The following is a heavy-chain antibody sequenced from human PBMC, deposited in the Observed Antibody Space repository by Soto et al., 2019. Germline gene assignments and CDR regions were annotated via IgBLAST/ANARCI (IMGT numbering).Heavy chain of an antibody. CDR3: ARGAEDYALDI. CDR2: ISSSSSYI. V-gene: IGHV3-21*04. J-gene: IGHJ3*02. CDR1: GFTFSSYA. Sequence: GGSLRLFCAASGFTFSSYAMSWVRQAPGKGLEWVSAISSSSSYIYYADSVKGRFTISRDNAKNSLYLQMSSLRAEDTAVYYCARGAEDYALDIWGQGTMVTVSS.